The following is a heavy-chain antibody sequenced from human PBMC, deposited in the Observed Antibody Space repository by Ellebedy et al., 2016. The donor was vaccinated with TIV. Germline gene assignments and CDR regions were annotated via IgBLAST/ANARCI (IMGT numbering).Heavy chain of an antibody. Sequence: MPSETLSLTCTVSGVSVTTTIYSLTWIRQPPGKGLEWIGYFYSSGSTDYKPSLKSRVAISVDTSKNQFSLRLSSVTAADTALYYCARGDFGRRGSLDYWGQGTLVTVSS. CDR1: GVSVTTTIYS. D-gene: IGHD1-26*01. V-gene: IGHV4-61*01. J-gene: IGHJ4*02. CDR3: ARGDFGRRGSLDY. CDR2: FYSSGST.